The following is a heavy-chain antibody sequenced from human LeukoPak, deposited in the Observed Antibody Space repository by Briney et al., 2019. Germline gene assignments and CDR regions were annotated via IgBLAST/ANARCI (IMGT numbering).Heavy chain of an antibody. Sequence: GASVKVSCKASGYTFSGYYMHWVRQAHGQGLEWMGWINPNSGGTNYAQKFQGRVTMTRDTPISTAYMELSRLRSDDTAVYYCARVPYYYDFWSGYYTGAYYFDYWGQGTLVTVSS. CDR1: GYTFSGYY. D-gene: IGHD3-3*01. J-gene: IGHJ4*02. CDR3: ARVPYYYDFWSGYYTGAYYFDY. V-gene: IGHV1-2*02. CDR2: INPNSGGT.